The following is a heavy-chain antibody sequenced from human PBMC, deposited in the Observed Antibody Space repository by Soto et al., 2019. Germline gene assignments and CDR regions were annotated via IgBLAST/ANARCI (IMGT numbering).Heavy chain of an antibody. J-gene: IGHJ5*02. CDR1: GFTFSSYG. Sequence: LRLSCVASGFTFSSYGMHWVRQAPGKGLEWVAGIWYDGSNKYYVDSVKGRFTISRDNSKNTVNLQMNSLRAEDTAVYYCAKSIAVAPGWIDPWGQGTLVTVSS. V-gene: IGHV3-33*06. CDR3: AKSIAVAPGWIDP. D-gene: IGHD6-19*01. CDR2: IWYDGSNK.